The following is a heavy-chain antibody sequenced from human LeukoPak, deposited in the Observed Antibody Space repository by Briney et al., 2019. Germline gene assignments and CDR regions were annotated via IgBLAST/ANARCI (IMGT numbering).Heavy chain of an antibody. Sequence: PSETLSLTCAIYSAFDNYYFMIVRQSPGKGLEWIGETTYRGSPSYNPSLKSRVTISVNAPQRQFSLNMRSVTAADTAVYYCAVYGGDWDFDSWGQGTPITVSS. CDR1: SAFDNYYF. CDR3: AVYGGDWDFDS. CDR2: TTYRGSP. V-gene: IGHV4-34*01. J-gene: IGHJ4*02. D-gene: IGHD2-21*02.